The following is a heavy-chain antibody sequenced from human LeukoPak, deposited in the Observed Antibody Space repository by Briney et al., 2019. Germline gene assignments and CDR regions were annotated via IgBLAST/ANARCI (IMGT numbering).Heavy chain of an antibody. CDR3: LKDHGYCRAWYVRGFDY. CDR1: GFTCSGYA. Sequence: GGSLRLSCSASGFTCSGYALHWVRQAPGKGLEHVSAISSNGDSTYFADSVKGRFTISRDNSKNMLYLQMSSLRPEDTAVYYCLKDHGYCRAWYVRGFDYWGQGTLVTVS. V-gene: IGHV3-64D*09. CDR2: ISSNGDST. D-gene: IGHD6-19*01. J-gene: IGHJ4*02.